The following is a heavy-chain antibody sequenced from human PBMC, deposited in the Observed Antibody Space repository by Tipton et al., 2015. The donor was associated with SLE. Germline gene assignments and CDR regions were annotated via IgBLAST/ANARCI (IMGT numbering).Heavy chain of an antibody. J-gene: IGHJ3*02. V-gene: IGHV4-39*01. Sequence: TLSLTCAVSGDSISSSYFWGWIRQPPGKGLEWIGSIFYSGTTYYNPSLKSRVTISVDTTKNQLSLKLSSVTAADTAIYYCARHRATRSAFDIWGQGTMVAVSS. CDR3: ARHRATRSAFDI. D-gene: IGHD5-12*01. CDR1: GDSISSSYF. CDR2: IFYSGTT.